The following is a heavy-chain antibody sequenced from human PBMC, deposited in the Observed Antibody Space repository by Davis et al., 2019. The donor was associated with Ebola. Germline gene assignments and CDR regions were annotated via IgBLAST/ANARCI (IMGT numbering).Heavy chain of an antibody. CDR1: GFTFSNYD. D-gene: IGHD6-19*01. V-gene: IGHV3-23*01. CDR3: ATDPDGWLDFDY. CDR2: ISASEGHT. Sequence: PGGSLRLSCAASGFTFSNYDMSWVRQVPGKGLEWVSTISASEGHTHYSDSVKGRFTISRDNSKDTLYLQMNSLRDDDTAIYYCATDPDGWLDFDYWGQGTQVTVSS. J-gene: IGHJ4*02.